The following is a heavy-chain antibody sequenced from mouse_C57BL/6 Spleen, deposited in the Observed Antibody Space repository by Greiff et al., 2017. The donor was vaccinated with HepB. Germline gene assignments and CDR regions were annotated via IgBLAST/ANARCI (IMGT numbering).Heavy chain of an antibody. J-gene: IGHJ2*01. Sequence: QVQLQQSGAELVRPGASVTLSCKASGYTFTDYEMHWVKQTPVHGLEWIGAIDPETGGTAYNQKFKGKAILTADKSSSTAYMELRSLTSEDSAVYYCTRFSYYSNYDGYWGQGTTLTVSS. CDR2: IDPETGGT. CDR1: GYTFTDYE. V-gene: IGHV1-15*01. D-gene: IGHD2-5*01. CDR3: TRFSYYSNYDGY.